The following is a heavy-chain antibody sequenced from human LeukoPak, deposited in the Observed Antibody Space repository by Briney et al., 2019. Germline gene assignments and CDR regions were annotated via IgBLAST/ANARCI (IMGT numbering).Heavy chain of an antibody. D-gene: IGHD4-23*01. CDR3: ARADGGNSVGAFDI. J-gene: IGHJ3*02. CDR1: GGTFSSYA. Sequence: ASVKVSCKASGGTFSSYAISWVRQAPGQGLEWMGRIIPILGIANYAQKFQGRVTITADKSTSTAYMELSSLRSEDTAVYYCARADGGNSVGAFDIWGQGTMVTVSS. CDR2: IIPILGIA. V-gene: IGHV1-69*04.